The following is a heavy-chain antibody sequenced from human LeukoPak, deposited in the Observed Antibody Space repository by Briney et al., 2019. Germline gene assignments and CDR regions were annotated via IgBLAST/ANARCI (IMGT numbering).Heavy chain of an antibody. Sequence: PGGSLRLSCAASGFTFSSYWMSWVRQAPGKGLEWVSYISSHSSTKYYADSVKGRFTISRDNAKNSLYLQMDSLRAEDTAVYYCARDVREWGGYYFNYWGQGTLVTVPS. CDR2: ISSHSSTK. D-gene: IGHD3-10*01. J-gene: IGHJ4*02. CDR1: GFTFSSYW. V-gene: IGHV3-48*01. CDR3: ARDVREWGGYYFNY.